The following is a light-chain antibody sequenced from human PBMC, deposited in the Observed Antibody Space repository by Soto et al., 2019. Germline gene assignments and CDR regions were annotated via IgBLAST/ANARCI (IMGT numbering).Light chain of an antibody. Sequence: EIVLTQSPATLSLSPGERATLSCRASQSVSSYLAWYQQKPGQAPRLLIYDASNRATGIPARFSGSGSGTDFTLTISSLEPEDFAVYYCQQRSNWPPYTFGQGXKLEI. CDR1: QSVSSY. CDR3: QQRSNWPPYT. V-gene: IGKV3-11*01. CDR2: DAS. J-gene: IGKJ2*01.